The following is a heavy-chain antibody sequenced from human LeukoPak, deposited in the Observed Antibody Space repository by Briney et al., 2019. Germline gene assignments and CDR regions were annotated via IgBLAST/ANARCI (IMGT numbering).Heavy chain of an antibody. CDR3: ARDVLREGSSFN. CDR2: ISSSSSYI. Sequence: PGGSLRLSCAASGFTFSSYSMNWVRRAPGKGLEWVSSISSSSSYIYYADSVKGRFTISRDNAKNSLYLQMNSLRAEDTAVYYCARDVLREGSSFNWGQGTLVTVSS. CDR1: GFTFSSYS. D-gene: IGHD3-10*01. J-gene: IGHJ4*02. V-gene: IGHV3-21*01.